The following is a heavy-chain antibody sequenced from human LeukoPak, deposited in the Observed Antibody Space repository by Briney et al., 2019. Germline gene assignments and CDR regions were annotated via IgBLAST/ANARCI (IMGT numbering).Heavy chain of an antibody. CDR3: ACRMLTSTRFEP. Sequence: GESLKISCKTSGYIFTNYWIGWARQMPGKGLEWMAVIYPGDSRIRYNPSFQGQVTISADKSINTAYLQSSSLKASDTALYYCACRMLTSTRFEPWGQGTLVTVSS. CDR2: IYPGDSRI. D-gene: IGHD2-2*01. CDR1: GYIFTNYW. J-gene: IGHJ5*02. V-gene: IGHV5-51*01.